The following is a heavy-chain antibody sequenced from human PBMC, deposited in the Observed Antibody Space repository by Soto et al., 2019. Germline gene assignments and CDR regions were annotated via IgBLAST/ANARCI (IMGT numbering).Heavy chain of an antibody. CDR3: ARDPAVAAEGYWFDP. V-gene: IGHV4-61*08. Sequence: SETLSLTCTVSGGSVSSGVYYWSWIRQPPGKGLEWIGYIYYSGSTNYNPSLRGRVTISVDTSKNQFSLKLSSVAAADTAVYYCARDPAVAAEGYWFDPWGQGTLVTVSS. D-gene: IGHD6-19*01. CDR2: IYYSGST. CDR1: GGSVSSGVYY. J-gene: IGHJ5*02.